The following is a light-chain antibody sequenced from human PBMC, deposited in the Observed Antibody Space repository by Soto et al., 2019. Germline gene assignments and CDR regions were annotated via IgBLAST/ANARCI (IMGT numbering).Light chain of an antibody. CDR2: KAS. CDR3: QQYNSYPLT. Sequence: DIQMTQSPSTLSASVGDRVTITCRASQSISSWLAWYQQKPGKAPKLLIYKASSLESGVPSRFSGSGSGTEFTRTISSLQPDDCAIYFCQQYNSYPLTFGGGTKVELK. CDR1: QSISSW. V-gene: IGKV1-5*03. J-gene: IGKJ4*01.